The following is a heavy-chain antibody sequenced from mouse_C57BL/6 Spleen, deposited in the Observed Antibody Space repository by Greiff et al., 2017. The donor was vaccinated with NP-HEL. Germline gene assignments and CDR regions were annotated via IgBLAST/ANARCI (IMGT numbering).Heavy chain of an antibody. Sequence: EVQRVESGGGLVQPGGSMKLSCVASGFTFSNYWMNWVRQSPEKGLEWVAQIRLKSDNYATHYAESVKGRFTISRDDSKSSVYLQMNNLRAEDTGIYYCTEAPYTSYAMDYWGQGTSVTVSS. J-gene: IGHJ4*01. CDR2: IRLKSDNYAT. D-gene: IGHD2-12*01. CDR3: TEAPYTSYAMDY. V-gene: IGHV6-3*01. CDR1: GFTFSNYW.